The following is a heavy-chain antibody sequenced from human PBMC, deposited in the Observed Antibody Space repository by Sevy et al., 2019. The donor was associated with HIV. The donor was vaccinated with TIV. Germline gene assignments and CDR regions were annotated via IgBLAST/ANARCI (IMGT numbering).Heavy chain of an antibody. CDR3: TRWKAAQSIFDY. D-gene: IGHD6-13*01. CDR2: LKSDVYGGTV. Sequence: GGSLRLSCTASGFTFGDYYMSWVRQAPGKGLEWVAFLKSDVYGGTVDHAASVRGRFLISRHDSKTIAYLQMNDLKTEDTGVYYCTRWKAAQSIFDYWGQGALVTVSS. V-gene: IGHV3-49*04. J-gene: IGHJ4*02. CDR1: GFTFGDYY.